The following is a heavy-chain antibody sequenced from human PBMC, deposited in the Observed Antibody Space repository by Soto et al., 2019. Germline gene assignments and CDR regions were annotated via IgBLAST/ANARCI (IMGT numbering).Heavy chain of an antibody. CDR1: RCTYICYA. CDR3: ARVPLYRSSTSCPLDY. CDR2: IIPIFGTA. D-gene: IGHD2-2*01. J-gene: IGHJ4*01. V-gene: IGHV1-69*01. Sequence: VKGSSKGSRCTYICYAIIWVRQSPAQGLEWMGGIIPIFGTANYAQKFQGRVTITADESTSTAYMELSSLRSEDTAVYYRARVPLYRSSTSCPLDYSGHGTRVTVS.